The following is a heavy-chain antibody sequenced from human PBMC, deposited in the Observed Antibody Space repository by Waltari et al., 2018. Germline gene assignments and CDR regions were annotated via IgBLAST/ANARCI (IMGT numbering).Heavy chain of an antibody. CDR3: ATLGAYLGAFEV. D-gene: IGHD3-16*01. CDR2: IYAGGGS. V-gene: IGHV3-53*02. Sequence: EVQLVETGGALIHPGGSLRLSCAASEFIVRNNYMAWVRQAPGQGLEWVSVIYAGGGSDSADSVSGRFTISRDNSKNTLYLEMNALRPDDTAVYYCATLGAYLGAFEVWGRGTMVTVSS. J-gene: IGHJ3*01. CDR1: EFIVRNNY.